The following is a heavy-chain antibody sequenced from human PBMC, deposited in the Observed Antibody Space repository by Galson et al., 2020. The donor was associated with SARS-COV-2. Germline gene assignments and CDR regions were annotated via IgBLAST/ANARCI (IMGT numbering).Heavy chain of an antibody. CDR3: AKLAEGRRSSEDY. Sequence: ETSETLSLTCAVSIGSMTGHYWSWIRQAPGKGLEWIGYISYDGSTTYNPSLKSRVTISIDTSKNQFSLRLTSMTAADTALYYCAKLAEGRRSSEDYWGQGTRVTVSS. D-gene: IGHD1-26*01. V-gene: IGHV4-59*08. J-gene: IGHJ4*02. CDR2: ISYDGST. CDR1: IGSMTGHY.